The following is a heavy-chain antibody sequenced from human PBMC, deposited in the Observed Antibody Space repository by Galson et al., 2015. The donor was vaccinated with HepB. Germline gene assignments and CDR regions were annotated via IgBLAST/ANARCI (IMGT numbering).Heavy chain of an antibody. V-gene: IGHV3-33*06. J-gene: IGHJ4*02. D-gene: IGHD6-19*01. CDR3: ANEGQWLKAHFDY. CDR1: GFTFSNYG. CDR2: IWYDGSNQ. Sequence: SLRLSCAASGFTFSNYGMHWVRQAPGKGLEWLAVIWYDGSNQYYADSVKGRFTISRDNSKNTVYLQMNSLRTEDTAVYFCANEGQWLKAHFDYWGQGTRVIVSS.